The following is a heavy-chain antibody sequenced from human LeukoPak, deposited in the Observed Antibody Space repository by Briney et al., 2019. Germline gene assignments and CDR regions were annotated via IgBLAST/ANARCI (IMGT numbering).Heavy chain of an antibody. V-gene: IGHV4-59*08. Sequence: PSETLSLTCTVSGDSISSYYWSWIRQPPGKGLEWIGYIYYSGSTNYNPSLKSRVTISVDTSKNQFSLKLSSVTAADTAVYYCARQHGAVAAAAFYWGQGTLVTVSS. D-gene: IGHD6-13*01. CDR1: GDSISSYY. J-gene: IGHJ4*02. CDR3: ARQHGAVAAAAFY. CDR2: IYYSGST.